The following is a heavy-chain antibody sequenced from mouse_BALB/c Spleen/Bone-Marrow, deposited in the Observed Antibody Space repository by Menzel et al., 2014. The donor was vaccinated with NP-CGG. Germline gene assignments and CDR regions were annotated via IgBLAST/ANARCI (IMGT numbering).Heavy chain of an antibody. J-gene: IGHJ3*01. V-gene: IGHV1S126*01. D-gene: IGHD1-1*01. Sequence: QVQLKESGPQLARPGASVKISCKASGYSFTSYWMHWVKQRPGQGLEWIGMIDPSDSETRLNQMFKDKATLTVDKSSSTAYMQLSSPTVEDSAVYYCASYGSSPAWFAYWGQGTLVTVSA. CDR1: GYSFTSYW. CDR3: ASYGSSPAWFAY. CDR2: IDPSDSET.